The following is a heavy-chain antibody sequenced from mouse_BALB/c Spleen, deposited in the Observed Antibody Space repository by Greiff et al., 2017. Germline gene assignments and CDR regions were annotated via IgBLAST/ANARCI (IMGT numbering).Heavy chain of an antibody. J-gene: IGHJ4*01. CDR1: GFSLTSYG. CDR3: ARERGTTDSGAMDY. D-gene: IGHD1-1*01. V-gene: IGHV2-9*02. CDR2: IWAGGST. Sequence: VQVVESGPGLVAPSQSLSITCTVSGFSLTSYGVHWVRQPPGKGLEWLGVIWAGGSTNYNSALMSRLSISKDNSKSQVFLKMNSLQTDDTAMYYCARERGTTDSGAMDYWGQGTSVTVSS.